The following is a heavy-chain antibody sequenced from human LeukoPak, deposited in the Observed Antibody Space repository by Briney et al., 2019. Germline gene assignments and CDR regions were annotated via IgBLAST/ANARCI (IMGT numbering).Heavy chain of an antibody. D-gene: IGHD2-15*01. Sequence: GGSLRLSCAASGFTFDDYAMHWVRQAPGKGLEWVSGISWNSGSIGYADSVKGRFTISRDNAKNSLYLQMNSLRAEDTALYYCANGYCSGGSCYRAHDAFDIWGQGTMVTVSS. CDR1: GFTFDDYA. CDR2: ISWNSGSI. J-gene: IGHJ3*02. V-gene: IGHV3-9*01. CDR3: ANGYCSGGSCYRAHDAFDI.